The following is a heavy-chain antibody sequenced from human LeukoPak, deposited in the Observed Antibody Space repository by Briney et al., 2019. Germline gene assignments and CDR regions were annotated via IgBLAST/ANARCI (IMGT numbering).Heavy chain of an antibody. CDR1: GGSISNYY. Sequence: SETLSLTCTVSGGSISNYYWSWIRQSPGKGLEWIGYIYYSGITNYNPSLKSRVTISVDTSKNQFSLNLNFVTAADTAVYYCASGTRYYYDTTGYYYFTLWGRGALVTVSS. J-gene: IGHJ4*02. V-gene: IGHV4-59*01. CDR3: ASGTRYYYDTTGYYYFTL. D-gene: IGHD3-22*01. CDR2: IYYSGIT.